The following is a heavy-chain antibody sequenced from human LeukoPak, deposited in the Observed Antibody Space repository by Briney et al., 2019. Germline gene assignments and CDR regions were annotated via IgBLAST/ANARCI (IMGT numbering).Heavy chain of an antibody. CDR2: INHSGST. J-gene: IGHJ5*02. CDR1: GGSFSGYY. V-gene: IGHV4-34*01. CDR3: ARLTTVVILEYNWFDP. D-gene: IGHD4-17*01. Sequence: PSETLSLTCAVYGGSFSGYYWSWIRQPPGKGLEWIGEINHSGSTNYDPSLKSRVTISVDTSKNQFSLKLSSVTAADTAVYYCARLTTVVILEYNWFDPWGQGTLVTVSS.